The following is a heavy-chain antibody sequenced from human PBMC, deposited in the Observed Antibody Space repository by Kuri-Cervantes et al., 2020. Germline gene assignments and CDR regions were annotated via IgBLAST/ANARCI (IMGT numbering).Heavy chain of an antibody. V-gene: IGHV3-19*01. Sequence: GGSLRLSCAASGFTFSNSDMNWVRQAPGKGLEWASGVSWNGSRTHYADSVKDRFIISRDNSKNTLYLQMHSLRAEDSAVYYCARARGNIMITFGGYMDVWGKGSTVTDSS. CDR1: GFTFSNSD. J-gene: IGHJ6*03. CDR2: VSWNGSRT. CDR3: ARARGNIMITFGGYMDV. D-gene: IGHD3-16*01.